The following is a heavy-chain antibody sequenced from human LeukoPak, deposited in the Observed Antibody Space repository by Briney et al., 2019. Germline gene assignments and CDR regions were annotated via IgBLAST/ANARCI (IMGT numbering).Heavy chain of an antibody. V-gene: IGHV4-39*02. CDR2: IYYSGST. CDR1: GGSISSSSYY. CDR3: AREAGATTSPFDY. J-gene: IGHJ4*02. Sequence: SETLSLTCTVSGGSISSSSYYWGWIRQPPGKGLEWIGSIYYSGSTYYNPSLKSRVTISVDTSKNQFSLKLSSVTAADTAVYYCAREAGATTSPFDYWGQGTLVTVSS. D-gene: IGHD1-26*01.